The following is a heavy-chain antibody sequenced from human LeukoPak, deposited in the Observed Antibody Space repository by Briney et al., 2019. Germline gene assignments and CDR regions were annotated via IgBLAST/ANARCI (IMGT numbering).Heavy chain of an antibody. Sequence: ASVKVSCKASGYTFTSYAMHWVRQAPGQRLEWMGWINAGNGNTKYSQKFQGRVTITRDTSASTAYMELSSLRSDDTAVYYCAFGEFQPEYFQHWGQGTLVTVSS. V-gene: IGHV1-3*01. D-gene: IGHD3-10*01. CDR1: GYTFTSYA. J-gene: IGHJ1*01. CDR3: AFGEFQPEYFQH. CDR2: INAGNGNT.